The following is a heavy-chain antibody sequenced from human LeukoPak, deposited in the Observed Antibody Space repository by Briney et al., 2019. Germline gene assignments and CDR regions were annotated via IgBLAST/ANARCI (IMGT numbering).Heavy chain of an antibody. V-gene: IGHV3-11*01. J-gene: IGHJ3*02. CDR2: ISSSGSTI. D-gene: IGHD2-2*01. CDR3: AKGVRTVLDAFDI. Sequence: GGSLRLSCAASGFAFSDYYMSWIRQAPGKGLEWVSYISSSGSTIYYADSVKGRFTISRDNAKNSLYLQMNSLRAEDTAVYYCAKGVRTVLDAFDIWGQGTMVTVSS. CDR1: GFAFSDYY.